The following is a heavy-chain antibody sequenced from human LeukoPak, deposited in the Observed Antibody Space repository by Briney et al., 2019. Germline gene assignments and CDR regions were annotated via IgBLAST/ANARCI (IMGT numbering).Heavy chain of an antibody. Sequence: GGSLRLSCAASGFTFSSYWMHWVRQAPGKGLVWVSRINSDGSSTSYADSVKGRFTISRDNAKNTLYLQMNSLRAEDTALYYCARGSNYYYYAMDVWGQGTTVTVSS. V-gene: IGHV3-74*01. J-gene: IGHJ6*02. CDR1: GFTFSSYW. CDR2: INSDGSST. CDR3: ARGSNYYYYAMDV.